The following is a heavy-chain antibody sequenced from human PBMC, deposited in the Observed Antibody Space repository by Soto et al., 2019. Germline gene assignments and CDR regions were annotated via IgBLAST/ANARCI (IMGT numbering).Heavy chain of an antibody. CDR2: ISSDGSNK. CDR3: ARDDEGGSDCDLGY. CDR1: GFTFSSHA. D-gene: IGHD1-26*01. Sequence: QVQLVESVGGVVQPGRSLRLSCAVSGFTFSSHAMHWVRQAPGKGLEWVTLISSDGSNKYYADSVKGRFTTSRDNSKNTMYLQMNSLRVQDTAVYYCARDDEGGSDCDLGYWGQGALVTVSS. V-gene: IGHV3-30-3*01. J-gene: IGHJ4*02.